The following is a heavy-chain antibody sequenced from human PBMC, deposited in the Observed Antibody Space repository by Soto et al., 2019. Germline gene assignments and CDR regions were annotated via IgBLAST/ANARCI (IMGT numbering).Heavy chain of an antibody. J-gene: IGHJ6*03. D-gene: IGHD3-10*01. CDR3: ARGLRLWFGELSRRGGYYYYMDV. CDR1: GGSFSGYQ. V-gene: IGHV4-34*01. CDR2: INDSGNI. Sequence: QVQLQQWGAGLLKPSETLSLTCAVYGGSFSGYQWTWIRQTPGKGLEWIGEINDSGNINYNPSLKSRVTILVDTAKKQISLKLSSVTAADPAVYYCARGLRLWFGELSRRGGYYYYMDVWGKGTSVTVSS.